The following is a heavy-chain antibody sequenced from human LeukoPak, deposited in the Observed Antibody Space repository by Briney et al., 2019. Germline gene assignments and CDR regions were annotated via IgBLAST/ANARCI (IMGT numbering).Heavy chain of an antibody. J-gene: IGHJ4*02. CDR1: GYTLTDFS. CDR3: ATLASNYDNSGRPLTPD. Sequence: GASVKVSCNISGYTLTDFSMHWVRQAPGKGLEWMGGFNREDDDPIYAPHFRGRVTVTEDTSTDTAYMELSSLRSEDTAVYYCATLASNYDNSGRPLTPDWGQGTLVTVSS. V-gene: IGHV1-24*01. CDR2: FNREDDDP. D-gene: IGHD3-22*01.